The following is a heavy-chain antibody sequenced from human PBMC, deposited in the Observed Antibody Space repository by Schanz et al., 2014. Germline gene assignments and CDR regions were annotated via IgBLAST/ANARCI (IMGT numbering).Heavy chain of an antibody. CDR2: IGTSGGT. CDR1: GLIFSNYV. CDR3: AASSGWHPSTDY. V-gene: IGHV3-23*01. Sequence: EVQLLESGGGLVQPGGSLKLSCAASGLIFSNYVMSWVRQAPGKGLEWVSTIGTSGGTNYAESVKGRFTISRDNSKNTLYLQMSSLRAEDTAVYYCAASSGWHPSTDYWGQGTLVTVSS. D-gene: IGHD6-19*01. J-gene: IGHJ4*02.